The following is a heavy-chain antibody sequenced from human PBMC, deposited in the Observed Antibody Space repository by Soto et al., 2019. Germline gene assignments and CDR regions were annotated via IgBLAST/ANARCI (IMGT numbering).Heavy chain of an antibody. J-gene: IGHJ4*02. CDR3: ATAEVDTAMVMPFDY. Sequence: ASVKVSCKISGYTLTELSMHWVRQAPGKGLEWMGGFDPEDGETIYAQKFQGRVTMTEDTSTDTAYMELSSLRSEDTAVYYCATAEVDTAMVMPFDYWGQGTLVTVSS. CDR2: FDPEDGET. CDR1: GYTLTELS. V-gene: IGHV1-24*01. D-gene: IGHD5-18*01.